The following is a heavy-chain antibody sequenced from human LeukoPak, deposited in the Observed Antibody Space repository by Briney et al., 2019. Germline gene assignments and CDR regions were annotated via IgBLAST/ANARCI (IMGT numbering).Heavy chain of an antibody. CDR2: IYHSGST. Sequence: KPSETLSLTCAVSGYSISSGYYWGWIRQPPGKGLEWIGSIYHSGSTYYNPSLKSRVTISVDTSKNQFSLKLSSVTAADTAVYYCARVPGRYCSSTSCYLARDWGQGTLVTVSS. J-gene: IGHJ4*02. CDR3: ARVPGRYCSSTSCYLARD. CDR1: GYSISSGYY. V-gene: IGHV4-38-2*01. D-gene: IGHD2-2*01.